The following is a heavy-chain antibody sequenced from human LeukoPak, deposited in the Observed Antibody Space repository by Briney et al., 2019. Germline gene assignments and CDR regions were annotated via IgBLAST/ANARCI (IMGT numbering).Heavy chain of an antibody. J-gene: IGHJ4*02. V-gene: IGHV3-48*03. D-gene: IGHD5-24*01. CDR3: ARAEEGDGYNIDY. CDR2: ISSSGSTI. Sequence: GGSLRLSCAASGFTFSSYEMNWVRQAPGKGLEWVSYISSSGSTIYYADSVKGRFTISRDNAKNSLYLQMNSLRAEDTAVYYCARAEEGDGYNIDYWGQGTLVTVSS. CDR1: GFTFSSYE.